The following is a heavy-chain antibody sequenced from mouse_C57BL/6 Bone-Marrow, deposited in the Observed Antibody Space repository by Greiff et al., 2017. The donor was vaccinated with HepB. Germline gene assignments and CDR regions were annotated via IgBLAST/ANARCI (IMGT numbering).Heavy chain of an antibody. Sequence: QVQLQQPGAELVKPGASVKLSCKASGYTFTSYWMQWVKQRPGQGLEWIGEIDPSDSYTNYNQKFKRKATLTVDTSSSTAYMQLSSLTSEDSAVYYCARSGHYDYALGAMDYWGQGTSVTVSS. CDR3: ARSGHYDYALGAMDY. CDR2: IDPSDSYT. V-gene: IGHV1-50*01. J-gene: IGHJ4*01. CDR1: GYTFTSYW. D-gene: IGHD2-4*01.